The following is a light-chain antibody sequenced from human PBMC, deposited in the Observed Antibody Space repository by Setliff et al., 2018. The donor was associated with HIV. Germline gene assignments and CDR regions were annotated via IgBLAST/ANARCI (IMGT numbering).Light chain of an antibody. CDR1: SSDVGGYSL. V-gene: IGLV2-14*03. Sequence: QSVLTQPASMSGSPGQSITISCTGTSSDVGGYSLVSWYQQHPGKAPKLIIYEVTNRASGVSNRFSVSKSGNTASLTISGLQAEDEADYYCSSYAITNTLPFGTGTKV. J-gene: IGLJ1*01. CDR3: SSYAITNTLP. CDR2: EVT.